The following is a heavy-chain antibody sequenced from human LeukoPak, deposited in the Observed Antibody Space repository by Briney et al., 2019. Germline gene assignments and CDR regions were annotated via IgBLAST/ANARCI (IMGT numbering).Heavy chain of an antibody. J-gene: IGHJ4*02. CDR3: ARQKATVTPSFDY. V-gene: IGHV5-10-1*01. CDR2: IDPSDSYT. D-gene: IGHD4-17*01. Sequence: GESLKISCKGSGYSFTSYWISWVRQMPGKGLEWRGRIDPSDSYTNYSPSFQGHVTISADKSISTAYLQWSSLKASDTAMYYCARQKATVTPSFDYWGQRTLVTVSS. CDR1: GYSFTSYW.